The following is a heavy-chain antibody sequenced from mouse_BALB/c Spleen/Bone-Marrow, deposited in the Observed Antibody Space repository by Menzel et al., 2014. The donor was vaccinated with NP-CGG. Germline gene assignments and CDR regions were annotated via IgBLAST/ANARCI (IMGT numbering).Heavy chain of an antibody. J-gene: IGHJ2*01. CDR2: INPSNGGT. V-gene: IGHV1S16*01. Sequence: QVHVKQSGAELVKPGASVKLSGKASGYIFTSHWMHWVKLRPGQGFERIGDINPSNGGTNYNEKFKRKATLTVDKSSSTAYMQLSSLTSEDSAVYYCTIGEFDYWGQGTTLTVSS. CDR1: GYIFTSHW. CDR3: TIGEFDY.